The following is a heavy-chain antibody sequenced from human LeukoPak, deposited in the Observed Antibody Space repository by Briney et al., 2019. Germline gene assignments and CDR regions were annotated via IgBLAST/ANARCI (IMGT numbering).Heavy chain of an antibody. Sequence: GGSLRLSCEASGFTFRSFAMSWVRQAPGKGLEWLSGISASGHYIYQADSVKGRFTISRDNSKNTMYIEINSLRVEDTAVYYCARDGSWGDYQFYFYMDVWGKGITVTVSS. V-gene: IGHV3-23*01. CDR1: GFTFRSFA. D-gene: IGHD2-2*01. J-gene: IGHJ6*03. CDR2: ISASGHYI. CDR3: ARDGSWGDYQFYFYMDV.